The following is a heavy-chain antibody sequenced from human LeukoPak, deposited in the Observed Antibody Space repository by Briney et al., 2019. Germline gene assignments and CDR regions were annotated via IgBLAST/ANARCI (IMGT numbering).Heavy chain of an antibody. CDR3: ARLKRGIGAAGTSLRGWFDP. CDR2: INPSGGFT. D-gene: IGHD6-13*01. CDR1: GYSFSTHW. V-gene: IGHV1-46*01. J-gene: IGHJ5*02. Sequence: ASVKVSCKASGYSFSTHWMHWVRQAPGQGLEWMGIINPSGGFTSYAQKLQGRVTVTRDMSTSTVYMELSSLRSEDTAVYYCARLKRGIGAAGTSLRGWFDPWGQGTLVTVSS.